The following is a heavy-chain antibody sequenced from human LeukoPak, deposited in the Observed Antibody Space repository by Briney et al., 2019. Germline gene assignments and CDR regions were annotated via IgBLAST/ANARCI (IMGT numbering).Heavy chain of an antibody. Sequence: GGSLRLSCAASGFTFTTYAINWVRQAPGKGLEWVSGISGGGDKAYYADSVNGRFTISRDNSKNTLYLQMNSLRADDTAVYSCAKDPPTVMANAFHIWGQGTMVTVS. J-gene: IGHJ3*02. CDR3: AKDPPTVMANAFHI. CDR1: GFTFTTYA. V-gene: IGHV3-23*01. D-gene: IGHD5-18*01. CDR2: ISGGGDKA.